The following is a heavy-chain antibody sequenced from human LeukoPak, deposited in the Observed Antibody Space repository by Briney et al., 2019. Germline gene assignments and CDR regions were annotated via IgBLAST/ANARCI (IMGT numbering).Heavy chain of an antibody. V-gene: IGHV3-21*01. J-gene: IGHJ4*02. D-gene: IGHD3-10*01. CDR2: ISSSSSYI. Sequence: GGSLRLSCAASGFTFSSYSMNWVRQAPGKGLEWVSSISSSSSYIYYADSVKGRFTISRGNAKNSLYLQMNSLRAEDTAVYYCATPREEYGSGSYAFDYWGQGTLVTVSS. CDR1: GFTFSSYS. CDR3: ATPREEYGSGSYAFDY.